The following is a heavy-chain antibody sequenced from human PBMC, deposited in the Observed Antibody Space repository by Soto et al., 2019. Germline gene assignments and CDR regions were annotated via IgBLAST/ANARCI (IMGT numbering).Heavy chain of an antibody. D-gene: IGHD1-7*01. V-gene: IGHV3-48*02. CDR2: INSGTNPI. CDR3: ARTGTNVGLDV. CDR1: GFTFSAYT. J-gene: IGHJ6*02. Sequence: EVQLVESGGGLVQPGGSLRLSCAASGFTFSAYTMNWVRQAPGKGLEWVSYINSGTNPIYYADSVKGRFTISRADARDSLYLQMNSLRDEDTAVYYCARTGTNVGLDVWGQGTTVTVSS.